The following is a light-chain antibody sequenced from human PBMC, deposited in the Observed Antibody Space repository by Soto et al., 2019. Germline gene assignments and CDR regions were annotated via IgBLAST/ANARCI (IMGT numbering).Light chain of an antibody. CDR3: LLYYGGAWV. Sequence: QAVVTQEPSLTVSPGGTVTLTCASSTGAVTSGYYPNWFQQKPGQAPRVLIYSTSNKHSWTPARFSGSLLGGKAALTLSGXXXXXXXXXYCLLYYGGAWVFGGGTKLTVL. CDR2: STS. CDR1: TGAVTSGYY. J-gene: IGLJ3*02. V-gene: IGLV7-43*01.